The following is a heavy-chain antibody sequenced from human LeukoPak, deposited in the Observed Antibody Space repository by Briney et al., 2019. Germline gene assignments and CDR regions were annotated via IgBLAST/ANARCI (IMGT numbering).Heavy chain of an antibody. V-gene: IGHV3-74*01. J-gene: IGHJ4*02. CDR2: ITPDGSSA. CDR1: GFTFSTYW. Sequence: GGSLRLSCAASGFTFSTYWMHWVRQAPGKGLVWVSRITPDGSSASYADSVKGRFTISRDNAKNTLYLQMNSLTAKDTAVYYCARGGSTTCPDWGQGTLVTVSS. CDR3: ARGGSTTCPD. D-gene: IGHD2-2*01.